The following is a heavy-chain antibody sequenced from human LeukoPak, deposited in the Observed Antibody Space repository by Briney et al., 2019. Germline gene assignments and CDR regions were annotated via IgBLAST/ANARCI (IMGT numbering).Heavy chain of an antibody. CDR1: GGSINY. CDR2: LYYSGTT. CDR3: ARTNRPRRLTVTRYWFDP. J-gene: IGHJ5*02. Sequence: SETLSLTCTVSGGSINYGGWIRQPPGKGLEWIGSLYYSGTTHYNPSLKSRVTISVDTSKNQFSLKLSSVTAADTAVYYCARTNRPRRLTVTRYWFDPWGQGTLVTVSS. V-gene: IGHV4-39*07. D-gene: IGHD2-8*01.